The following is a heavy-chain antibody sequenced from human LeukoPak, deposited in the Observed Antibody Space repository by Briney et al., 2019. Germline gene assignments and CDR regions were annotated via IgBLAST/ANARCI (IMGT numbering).Heavy chain of an antibody. CDR2: INSDGSST. CDR1: GFTFSSYW. D-gene: IGHD6-19*01. J-gene: IGHJ3*02. CDR3: ARERVGQWPDHDAFDI. Sequence: QPGGSLRLSCAASGFTFSSYWMHWVRQAPGKGLVWVSRINSDGSSTKYADSVKGRFTISRDNAKNTLYLQMNSLRAEDTAVYYCARERVGQWPDHDAFDIWGQGTRVTVSS. V-gene: IGHV3-74*01.